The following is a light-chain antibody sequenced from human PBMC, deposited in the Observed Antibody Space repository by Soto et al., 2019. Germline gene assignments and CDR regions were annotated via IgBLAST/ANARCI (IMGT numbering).Light chain of an antibody. V-gene: IGKV3-15*01. J-gene: IGKJ4*01. CDR1: QSVSSR. CDR3: QQYNNWPPLT. Sequence: EIVMTQSPATLSVSPGERVTLSCRASQSVSSRLAWHQQKPGQAPRLLIYGASTRATGIPARFSGSGSGTEFTLTISSLQSEDFAVYYCQQYNNWPPLTFGGGTKVEIK. CDR2: GAS.